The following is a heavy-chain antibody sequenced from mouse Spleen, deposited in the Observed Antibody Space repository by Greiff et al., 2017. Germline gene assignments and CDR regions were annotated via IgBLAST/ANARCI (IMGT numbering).Heavy chain of an antibody. J-gene: IGHJ4*01. CDR1: GYTFTSYW. CDR2: INPSSGYT. V-gene: IGHV1-7*01. Sequence: QVQLKQSGAELAKPGASVKLSCKASGYTFTSYWMHWVKQRPGQGLEWIGYINPSSGYTKYNQKFKDKATLTADKSSSTAYMQLSSLTYEDSAVYYCARRRDYDDYAMDYWGQGTSVTVSS. CDR3: ARRRDYDDYAMDY. D-gene: IGHD2-4*01.